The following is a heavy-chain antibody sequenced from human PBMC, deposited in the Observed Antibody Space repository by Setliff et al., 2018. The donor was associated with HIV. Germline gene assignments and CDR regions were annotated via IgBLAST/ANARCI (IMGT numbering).Heavy chain of an antibody. J-gene: IGHJ3*02. CDR2: LHYSVSS. Sequence: PSETLSLTCTVSGGSISSSSWSWIRQPPGKGLEWIGYLHYSVSSNYNPSLKSRITISADTPKNQFSLKLSSVTAADTAVYYCAREGTYSGTYWVRRVASFDIWGQGTMVTVSS. CDR1: GGSISSSS. D-gene: IGHD1-26*01. V-gene: IGHV4-59*12. CDR3: AREGTYSGTYWVRRVASFDI.